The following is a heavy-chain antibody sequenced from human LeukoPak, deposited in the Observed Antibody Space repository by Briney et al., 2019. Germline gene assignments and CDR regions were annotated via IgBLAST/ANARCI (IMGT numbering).Heavy chain of an antibody. CDR1: GFTFSNFA. D-gene: IGHD2-21*02. V-gene: IGHV3-30*04. Sequence: GGSLRLSCAASGFTFSNFAIHCVRQAPGKGLEWVAVIAYDGSSTVYADSVKGRFTISRDNSKNTLYLQMNSLRTEDTAVYYCARGASTAAKYGMDVWGRGTAVTVSS. CDR3: ARGASTAAKYGMDV. J-gene: IGHJ6*02. CDR2: IAYDGSST.